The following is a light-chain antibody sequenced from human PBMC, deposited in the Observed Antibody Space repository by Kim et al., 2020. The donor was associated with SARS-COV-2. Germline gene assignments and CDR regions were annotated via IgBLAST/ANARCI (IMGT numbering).Light chain of an antibody. CDR1: SSDVGTYNY. J-gene: IGLJ3*02. CDR3: SSYTSSNTWL. CDR2: DVS. V-gene: IGLV2-14*03. Sequence: LSITISCPGTSSDVGTYNYVSWYQQQPGKAPILMIYDVSNRPSGVSDRFSGSKSGNTASLTISGLQAEDEADYYCSSYTSSNTWLFGGGTKVTVL.